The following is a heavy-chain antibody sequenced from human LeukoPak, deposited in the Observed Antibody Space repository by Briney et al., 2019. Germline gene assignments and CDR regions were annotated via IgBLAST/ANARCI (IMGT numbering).Heavy chain of an antibody. D-gene: IGHD6-13*01. Sequence: SETLSLTCTVSGGSISSYYWSWIRQPPGKGLEWIGYIYYSGSTNYNPSLKSRVTISVDTSKNQFSLKLSSVTAADTAVYYCGRSDQWYSSSAPGYNYYMDVWGKGTTVTVSS. V-gene: IGHV4-59*01. CDR3: GRSDQWYSSSAPGYNYYMDV. J-gene: IGHJ6*03. CDR1: GGSISSYY. CDR2: IYYSGST.